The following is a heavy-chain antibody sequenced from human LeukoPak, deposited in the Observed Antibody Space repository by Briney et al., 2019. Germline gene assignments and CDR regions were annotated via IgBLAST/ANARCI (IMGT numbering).Heavy chain of an antibody. CDR1: GGSISSYY. D-gene: IGHD5-24*01. CDR3: ARRYDSGYNYEDAFDI. CDR2: IYYSGST. J-gene: IGHJ3*02. Sequence: SETLSLTCTVSGGSISSYYWSWIRQPPGKGLEWIGYIYYSGSTNYNPSLKSRVTISVDTSKNQFSLKLSSVTAADTAVYYCARRYDSGYNYEDAFDIWGQGTMVTVSS. V-gene: IGHV4-59*08.